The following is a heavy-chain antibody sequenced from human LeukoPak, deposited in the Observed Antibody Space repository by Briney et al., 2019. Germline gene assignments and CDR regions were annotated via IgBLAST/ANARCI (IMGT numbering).Heavy chain of an antibody. CDR1: GYTFTGYY. D-gene: IGHD2-2*01. CDR2: INPSGGST. V-gene: IGHV1-46*03. J-gene: IGHJ4*02. CDR3: ARDLYCSSTSCYLFDY. Sequence: GASVKVSCKASGYTFTGYYMHWVRQAPGQGLEWMGIINPSGGSTSYAQKFQGRVTMTRDTSTSTVYMELSSLRSEDTAVYYCARDLYCSSTSCYLFDYWGQGTLVTVSS.